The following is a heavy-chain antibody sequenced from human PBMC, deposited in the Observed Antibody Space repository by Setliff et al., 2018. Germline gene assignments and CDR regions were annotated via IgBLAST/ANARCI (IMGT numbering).Heavy chain of an antibody. J-gene: IGHJ4*02. CDR2: ISTDGSSI. Sequence: PSETLSLTCAVSGYSISSGYYWGWIRQAPGQGLVWVARISTDGSSITYADSVKGRFTISRDNVKNSLFLQMNSLRAEDTAVYYCVRDLHWGFDYWGLGTLVTVSS. V-gene: IGHV3-74*03. D-gene: IGHD7-27*01. CDR3: VRDLHWGFDY. CDR1: GYSISSGYY.